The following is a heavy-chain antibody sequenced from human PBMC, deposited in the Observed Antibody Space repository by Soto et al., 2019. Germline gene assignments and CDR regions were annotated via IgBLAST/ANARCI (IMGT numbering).Heavy chain of an antibody. D-gene: IGHD2-8*02. CDR1: GTSISSYY. Sequence: SETLSLTCTVSGTSISSYYWRWIRQPPGKGLEWIASFHYSGTTNYNPSLRSRVTMSADVSKNQSSLRLTSVTAADTALYYCARGMTPPGAPAWHYFDSWGQGTLVTVSS. CDR3: ARGMTPPGAPAWHYFDS. CDR2: FHYSGTT. J-gene: IGHJ4*02. V-gene: IGHV4-59*08.